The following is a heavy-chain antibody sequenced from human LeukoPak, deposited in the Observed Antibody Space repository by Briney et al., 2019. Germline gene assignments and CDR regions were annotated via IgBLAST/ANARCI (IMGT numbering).Heavy chain of an antibody. Sequence: GGSLRLCCAASGFTFSDYYMSWIRQAPGKGLEWVSYISSSGSTIYYADSVKGRFTISRDNAKNSLYLQMNSLRAEDTALYYCAKDISGWFTAFDYWGQGTLVTVSS. V-gene: IGHV3-11*01. J-gene: IGHJ4*02. D-gene: IGHD6-19*01. CDR3: AKDISGWFTAFDY. CDR2: ISSSGSTI. CDR1: GFTFSDYY.